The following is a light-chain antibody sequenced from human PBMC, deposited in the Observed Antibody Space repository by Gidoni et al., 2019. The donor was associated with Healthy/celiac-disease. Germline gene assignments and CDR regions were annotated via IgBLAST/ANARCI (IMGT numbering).Light chain of an antibody. Sequence: EIVLTQSPATLSLSPGERATLPCRASQSVSSYLAWYQQKPGQAPRLLIYDASNRATGIPARFSGSGSGTDFTLTISSLAPEDFAVYYCQQRSNWPPGFGQGTRLEIK. CDR3: QQRSNWPPG. V-gene: IGKV3-11*01. J-gene: IGKJ5*01. CDR2: DAS. CDR1: QSVSSY.